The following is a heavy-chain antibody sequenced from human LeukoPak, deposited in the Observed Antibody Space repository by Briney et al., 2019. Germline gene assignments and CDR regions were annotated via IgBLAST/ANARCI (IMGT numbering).Heavy chain of an antibody. Sequence: GGSLRLSCAASGFTFSSYEMNWVRQAPGKGLEWVSYISSSGSTIYYADSVKGRFTISRDNAKNSLYLQMNSLRAEDTAVYYCARDLRDYYDSSGYYYRWFGPWGQGTLVTVSS. CDR1: GFTFSSYE. V-gene: IGHV3-48*03. CDR2: ISSSGSTI. CDR3: ARDLRDYYDSSGYYYRWFGP. D-gene: IGHD3-22*01. J-gene: IGHJ5*02.